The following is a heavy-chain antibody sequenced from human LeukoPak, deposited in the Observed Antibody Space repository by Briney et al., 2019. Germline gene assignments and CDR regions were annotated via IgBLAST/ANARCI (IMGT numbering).Heavy chain of an antibody. CDR1: GYSISSSYY. J-gene: IGHJ4*02. Sequence: PSETLSLTCTVSGYSISSSYYWSWIRQPPGKGLEWIGYIYYIGSTNYNPSLKSRVTISVDTSKNQFSLKLSSVTAADTALYYCASGELTGDKVDYWGQGTLVTVSS. CDR2: IYYIGST. CDR3: ASGELTGDKVDY. D-gene: IGHD7-27*01. V-gene: IGHV4-59*08.